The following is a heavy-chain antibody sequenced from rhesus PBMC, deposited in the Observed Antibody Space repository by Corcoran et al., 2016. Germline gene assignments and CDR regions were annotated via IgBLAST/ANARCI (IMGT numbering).Heavy chain of an antibody. D-gene: IGHD6-13*01. Sequence: EVQLVQSGAEVKKPGASVKISCKASGYTFTDYYLHWVRQAPGKGLEWMGRVDPEDVEEIHEQKFQDRVTIPADTSTDTAYMELSSLRSEDTAVYYCATVYSSWSSFDYWGQGVLVTVSS. CDR3: ATVYSSWSSFDY. J-gene: IGHJ4*01. CDR2: VDPEDVEE. V-gene: IGHV1-111*02. CDR1: GYTFTDYY.